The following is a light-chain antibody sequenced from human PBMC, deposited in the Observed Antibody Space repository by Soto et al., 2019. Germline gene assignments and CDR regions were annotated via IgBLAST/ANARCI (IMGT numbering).Light chain of an antibody. V-gene: IGKV1-5*03. J-gene: IGKJ1*01. CDR3: QQYHIYSGT. CDR1: QTIDSW. Sequence: DIQMTQSPSTLSASVGDRVTITCRASQTIDSWLAWYQQRPGKPPNLLIYKASTLASGVPSRFRGSGSGTEFTLTINSRQPDDFATYYCQQYHIYSGTFGQGTKVEIK. CDR2: KAS.